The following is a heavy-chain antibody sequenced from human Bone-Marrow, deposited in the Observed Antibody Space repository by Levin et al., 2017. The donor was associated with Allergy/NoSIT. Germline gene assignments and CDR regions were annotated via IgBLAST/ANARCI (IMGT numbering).Heavy chain of an antibody. CDR3: ARLGGYDWFEFDY. Sequence: LRLSCAVSGGSISSGGYSWSWIRQPPGKGLEWIGYIYHSGSTYYNPSLKSRVTISVDRSKNQFSLKLSSVTAADTAVYYCARLGGYDWFEFDYWGQGTLVTVSS. J-gene: IGHJ4*02. V-gene: IGHV4-30-2*01. D-gene: IGHD5-12*01. CDR2: IYHSGST. CDR1: GGSISSGGYS.